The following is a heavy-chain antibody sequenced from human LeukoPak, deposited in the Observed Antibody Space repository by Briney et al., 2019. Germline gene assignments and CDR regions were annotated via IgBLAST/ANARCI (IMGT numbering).Heavy chain of an antibody. J-gene: IGHJ3*02. D-gene: IGHD6-13*01. Sequence: GGSLRLSCAASGFTFSSYAMSWVRQAPGKGLEWVSAISGSGGSTYYADSVKGRFTISRDNSKNTLYLQMNSLRAEGTAVYYCAKDWDLPRSWYPQVDAFDIWGQGTMVTVSS. V-gene: IGHV3-23*01. CDR2: ISGSGGST. CDR3: AKDWDLPRSWYPQVDAFDI. CDR1: GFTFSSYA.